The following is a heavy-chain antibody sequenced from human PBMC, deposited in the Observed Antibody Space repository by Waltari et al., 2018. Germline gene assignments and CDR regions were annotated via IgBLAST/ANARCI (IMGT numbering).Heavy chain of an antibody. CDR2: IYYSRST. CDR1: GGSISSSSYY. J-gene: IGHJ6*03. D-gene: IGHD3-10*01. V-gene: IGHV4-39*01. CDR3: ARLGCYYGSGILNTYYYYMDV. Sequence: QLQLQESGPGLVKPSETLSLTCTVSGGSISSSSYYWGWIRQTPGKGLEWIGSIYYSRSTYYNPPLKSRVTISVDTSKNQFSLKLSSVTAADTAVYYWARLGCYYGSGILNTYYYYMDVWGKGTTVTVSS.